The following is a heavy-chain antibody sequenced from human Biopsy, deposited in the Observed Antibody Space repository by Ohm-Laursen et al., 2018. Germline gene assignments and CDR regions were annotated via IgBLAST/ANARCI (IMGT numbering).Heavy chain of an antibody. CDR2: MNPNSGNT. CDR3: AREGAFGDTDAYYGLDV. D-gene: IGHD3-16*01. J-gene: IGHJ6*02. V-gene: IGHV1-8*01. CDR1: GYTFTSYD. Sequence: ASVKVSCKASGYTFTSYDIKWVRQATGQGLEYLGWMNPNSGNTGFAQKFQGRITMTRSTSITTAYMELTNLRSEDTAVYYCAREGAFGDTDAYYGLDVWGLGTTVTVSS.